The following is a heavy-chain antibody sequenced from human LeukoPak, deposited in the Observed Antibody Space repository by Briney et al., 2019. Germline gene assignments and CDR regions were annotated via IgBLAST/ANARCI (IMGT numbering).Heavy chain of an antibody. CDR2: ISNSGDTA. J-gene: IGHJ4*02. Sequence: GGSLRLSCAASGFSFSDFYMSWIRQAPGKGLEWISYISNSGDTAYFADSVKGRFTISRDNAKNSLYLQMDSLRVEDTAIYYCATDSSSWYFDYWGQGTLVTVSS. V-gene: IGHV3-11*01. CDR1: GFSFSDFY. CDR3: ATDSSSWYFDY. D-gene: IGHD6-13*01.